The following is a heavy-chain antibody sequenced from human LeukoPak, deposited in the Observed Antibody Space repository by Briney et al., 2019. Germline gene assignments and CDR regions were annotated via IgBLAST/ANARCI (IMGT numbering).Heavy chain of an antibody. Sequence: GGSLRLSCAASGFTLSASTMNWVRQAPGKGLEWVSSISSSSSYIYYADSVKGRFIISRDNAKNSLYLQMNSLRAEDTAVYYCARDYYDSEAFDIWGQGTMVTVSS. CDR1: GFTLSAST. CDR2: ISSSSSYI. V-gene: IGHV3-21*01. CDR3: ARDYYDSEAFDI. J-gene: IGHJ3*02. D-gene: IGHD3-22*01.